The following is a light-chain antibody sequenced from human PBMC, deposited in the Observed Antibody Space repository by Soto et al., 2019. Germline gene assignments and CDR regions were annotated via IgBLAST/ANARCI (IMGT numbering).Light chain of an antibody. CDR3: AVWDDSLDGWV. V-gene: IGLV1-44*01. CDR1: GSNIGENA. J-gene: IGLJ3*02. Sequence: QTVVTQPPSASGTPGQRVTISCSGSGSNIGENAVTWYQQLPGTAPKVLIYSDNQGPSGVPDRFSGSKSGTSASLAISGLQSEDEADYYCAVWDDSLDGWVFGGGTQLTVL. CDR2: SDN.